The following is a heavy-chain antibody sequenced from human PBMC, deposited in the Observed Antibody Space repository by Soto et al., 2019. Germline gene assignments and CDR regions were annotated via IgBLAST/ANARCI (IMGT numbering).Heavy chain of an antibody. D-gene: IGHD3-16*01. CDR1: GFTFSDYY. CDR2: ISSSGSTI. V-gene: IGHV3-11*01. Sequence: PGGSLRLSCAASGFTFSDYYMSWIRQAPGKGLEWASYISSSGSTIYYADSVKGRFTISRDNAKNSLYLQMNSLRAEDTAVYYCASIMITFGGVPQYYFDYWGQGTLVTVSS. CDR3: ASIMITFGGVPQYYFDY. J-gene: IGHJ4*02.